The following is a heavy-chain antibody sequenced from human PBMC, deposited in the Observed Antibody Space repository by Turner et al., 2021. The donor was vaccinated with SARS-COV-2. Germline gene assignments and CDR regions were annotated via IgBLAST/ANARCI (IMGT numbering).Heavy chain of an antibody. J-gene: IGHJ6*02. CDR3: ARLMDTAMDYYGMDV. CDR2: IYYSGIT. D-gene: IGHD5-18*01. Sequence: QLQLQESGPGLVKPSETLSLTCTVSGGSISSSSYSWGWIRQPPGKGLEWIGNIYYSGITYYHPSLKSRVTISVDTSKNQFSLKLSSVTAADTAVYYCARLMDTAMDYYGMDVWGQGTTVTVSS. V-gene: IGHV4-39*01. CDR1: GGSISSSSYS.